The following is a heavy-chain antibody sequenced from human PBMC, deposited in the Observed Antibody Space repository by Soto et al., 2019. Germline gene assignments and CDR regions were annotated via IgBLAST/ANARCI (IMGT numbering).Heavy chain of an antibody. CDR2: IYWDDDK. CDR3: AHRGYCSSTSCYRGYWFDP. D-gene: IGHD2-2*02. J-gene: IGHJ5*02. V-gene: IGHV2-5*02. CDR1: GFSLSTSGVG. Sequence: SGPTLVNPTQTLTLTCTFSGFSLSTSGVGVGWIRQPPGKALEWLALIYWDDDKHYSPSLKSRLTITKDTSKNQVVLTMTNMDPVDTATYYCAHRGYCSSTSCYRGYWFDPWGQGTLVTVSS.